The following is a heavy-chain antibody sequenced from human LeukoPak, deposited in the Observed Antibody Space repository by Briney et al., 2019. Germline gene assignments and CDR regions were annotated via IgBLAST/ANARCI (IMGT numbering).Heavy chain of an antibody. CDR1: GGSFSGYY. Sequence: SETLSLTCAVYGGSFSGYYWSWIRQPPGKGLEWIGEINHSGSTNYNPSLKSRVTISVDTSKNQFSLKLSSVTAADTAVYYCARGGVGNKDPFDYWGQGTLVTVSS. V-gene: IGHV4-34*01. CDR3: ARGGVGNKDPFDY. J-gene: IGHJ4*02. CDR2: INHSGST. D-gene: IGHD1/OR15-1a*01.